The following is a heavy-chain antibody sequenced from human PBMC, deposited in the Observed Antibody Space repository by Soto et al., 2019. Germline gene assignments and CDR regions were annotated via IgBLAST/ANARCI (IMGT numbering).Heavy chain of an antibody. D-gene: IGHD6-19*01. CDR2: IYYSGST. CDR3: ARHWQPREQWLAFDY. Sequence: ETLSLTCTVSGGSISSSSYYWGWIRQPPGKGLEWIGSIYYSGSTYYNPSLKSRVTISVDTSKNQFSLKLSSVTAADTAVYYCARHWQPREQWLAFDYWGQGTLVTVSS. V-gene: IGHV4-39*01. J-gene: IGHJ4*02. CDR1: GGSISSSSYY.